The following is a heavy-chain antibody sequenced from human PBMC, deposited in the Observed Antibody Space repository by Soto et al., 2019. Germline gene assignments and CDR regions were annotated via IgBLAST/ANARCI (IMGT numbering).Heavy chain of an antibody. V-gene: IGHV4-39*01. CDR1: GGSISSSSYY. D-gene: IGHD3-10*01. CDR2: IYYSGST. J-gene: IGHJ5*02. CDR3: ARSLRITMVRGVIPPISWVDP. Sequence: PSETLSLTCTVSGGSISSSSYYWGWIRQPPGKGLEWIGSIYYSGSTYYNPSLKSRVTISVDTSKNQFSLKLSSVTAADTAVYYCARSLRITMVRGVIPPISWVDPWGQGTLVTVSS.